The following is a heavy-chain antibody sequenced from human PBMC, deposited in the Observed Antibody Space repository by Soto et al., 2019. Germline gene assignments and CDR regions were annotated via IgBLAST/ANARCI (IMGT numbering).Heavy chain of an antibody. Sequence: SVKVSCKALGGTFTNYAFSWVRQAPGQGLEWMGGIMPFFGSGNYAQKFQGRINITADESTSSVYLELTSLRSEDTAVYYCARDRAGYYSHFVYWGQGTLVTVSS. CDR3: ARDRAGYYSHFVY. CDR2: IMPFFGSG. CDR1: GGTFTNYA. V-gene: IGHV1-69*13. J-gene: IGHJ4*02. D-gene: IGHD3-22*01.